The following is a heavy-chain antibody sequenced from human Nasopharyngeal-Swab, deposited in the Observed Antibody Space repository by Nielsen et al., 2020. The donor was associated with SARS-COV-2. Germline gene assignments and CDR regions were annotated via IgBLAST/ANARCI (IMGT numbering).Heavy chain of an antibody. Sequence: GGSLRLSCVASGFTFSSYAITWVRQAPGQGLEWVSWTGGTGDTHFADSVKGRFTISRDNSKNTVDLQMNSLRVEDTAVYYCVRDGGDSTSLGDYWGQGTQVTVSS. V-gene: IGHV3-23*01. CDR2: TGGTGDT. J-gene: IGHJ4*02. CDR1: GFTFSSYA. D-gene: IGHD6-13*01. CDR3: VRDGGDSTSLGDY.